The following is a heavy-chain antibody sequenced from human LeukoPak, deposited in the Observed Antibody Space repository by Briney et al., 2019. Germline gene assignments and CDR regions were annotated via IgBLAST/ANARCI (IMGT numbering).Heavy chain of an antibody. D-gene: IGHD5-18*01. Sequence: GWSLRLSCAASGFTFSSYAMSWVRQAPGKGLEWVSAISGSGGSTYYADSVKGRFTISRDNSKNTLYLQMNSLRAEDTAVYYCAKVGLQGIQLWLSTPLYYFDYWGQGTLVTVSS. V-gene: IGHV3-23*01. CDR1: GFTFSSYA. J-gene: IGHJ4*02. CDR3: AKVGLQGIQLWLSTPLYYFDY. CDR2: ISGSGGST.